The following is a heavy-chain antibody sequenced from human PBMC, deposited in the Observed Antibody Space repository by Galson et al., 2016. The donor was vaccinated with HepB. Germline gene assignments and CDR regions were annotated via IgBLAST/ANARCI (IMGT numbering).Heavy chain of an antibody. Sequence: SLRLSCAASGFTFGDYAMSWFRQAPGKGLEYIGFIRSKAYAETTEYAASVEGTFTISRDDSKSSVNLQMKSLKIEDTAIYYCTTVTRNYGYGPLRYWGQGTLVTVSS. CDR1: GFTFGDYA. CDR3: TTVTRNYGYGPLRY. V-gene: IGHV3-49*03. CDR2: IRSKAYAETT. J-gene: IGHJ4*02. D-gene: IGHD5-18*01.